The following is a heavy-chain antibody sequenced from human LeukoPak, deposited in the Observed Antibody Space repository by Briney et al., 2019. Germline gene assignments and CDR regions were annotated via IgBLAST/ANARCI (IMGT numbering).Heavy chain of an antibody. D-gene: IGHD3-22*01. V-gene: IGHV3-21*01. CDR2: ISSSSSYV. J-gene: IGHJ4*02. CDR1: GFTFSSYS. Sequence: GGSLRLSCAASGFTFSSYSMNWVRQAPGKGLEWVSYISSSSSYVYYADSVKGRFTISRDNAKNSLYLQMNSLRAEDAAVYYCASTIVGYWGQGTLVTVSS. CDR3: ASTIVGY.